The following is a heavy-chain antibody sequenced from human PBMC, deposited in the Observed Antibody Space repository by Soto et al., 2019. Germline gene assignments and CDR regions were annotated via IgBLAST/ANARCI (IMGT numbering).Heavy chain of an antibody. Sequence: GGSLRLSCAASWFTVSSNYMSWVRQAPGKGLEWVSVIYSGGSTYYADSVKGRFTISRDNSKNTLYLQMNSLRAEDTAVYYCAREADSSGYYYFDYWGQGTLVTVSS. CDR3: AREADSSGYYYFDY. V-gene: IGHV3-53*01. CDR1: WFTVSSNY. CDR2: IYSGGST. J-gene: IGHJ4*02. D-gene: IGHD3-22*01.